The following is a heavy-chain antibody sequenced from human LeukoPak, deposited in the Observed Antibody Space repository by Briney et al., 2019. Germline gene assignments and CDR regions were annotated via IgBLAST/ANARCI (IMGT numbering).Heavy chain of an antibody. CDR1: GFTFSLYA. J-gene: IGHJ4*02. D-gene: IGHD1-26*01. CDR3: AKHNSGNSIYFDS. V-gene: IGHV3-23*01. CDR2: ITGSGGTT. Sequence: PGGSLRLSCAASGFTFSLYAMSWVRQAPGKGLEWVSGITGSGGTTYYADFVKGRFTLSRDNSKNTLYLQMNSLGAEDTAVYYCAKHNSGNSIYFDSWGQGALVTVSS.